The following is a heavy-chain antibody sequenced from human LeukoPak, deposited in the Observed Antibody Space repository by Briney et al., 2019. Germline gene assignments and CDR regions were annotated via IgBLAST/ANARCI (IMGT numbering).Heavy chain of an antibody. D-gene: IGHD3-10*01. CDR2: INSDGSDT. Sequence: GGSLRLSCAASGFTFSSYWMYWVRHAPGKGLVWISRINSDGSDTTYADSVKGRFTISRDNAKNTLYLQMNSLRAEDTAVYYCARDWGSYGSGTYYPSNIWGQGTMVTVSS. J-gene: IGHJ3*02. V-gene: IGHV3-74*01. CDR3: ARDWGSYGSGTYYPSNI. CDR1: GFTFSSYW.